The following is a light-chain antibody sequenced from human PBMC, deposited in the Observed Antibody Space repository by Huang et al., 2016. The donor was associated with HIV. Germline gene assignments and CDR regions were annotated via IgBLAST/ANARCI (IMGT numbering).Light chain of an antibody. Sequence: DIQMTQSLSSLSASVGDRVTITCRASQGISNSLAWYQQKPGTVPKVVIYAASTLRSGTDFTLTISSLQPENVATYYCQKYNSAPWTFGQGTKVEIK. V-gene: IGKV1-27*01. CDR3: QKYNSAPWT. CDR1: QGISNS. CDR2: AAS. J-gene: IGKJ1*01.